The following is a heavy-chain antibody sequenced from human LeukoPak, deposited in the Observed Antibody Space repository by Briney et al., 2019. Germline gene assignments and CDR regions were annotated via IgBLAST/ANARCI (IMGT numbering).Heavy chain of an antibody. CDR2: IYYSGST. V-gene: IGHV4-30-4*08. J-gene: IGHJ4*02. CDR3: ARERYCSSTSCPWYFDY. D-gene: IGHD2-2*01. Sequence: SETLSLTCTVSGGSISSGDYYWSWIRQPPGKGLERIGYIYYSGSTYYNPSLKSRVTISVDTSKNQFSLKLSSVTAADTAVYYCARERYCSSTSCPWYFDYWGQGTLVTVSS. CDR1: GGSISSGDYY.